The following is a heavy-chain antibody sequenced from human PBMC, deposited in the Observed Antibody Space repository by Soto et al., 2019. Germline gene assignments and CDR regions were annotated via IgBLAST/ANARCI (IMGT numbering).Heavy chain of an antibody. CDR3: AIGSASNGYYYDSSGYPAPFLRPFDY. V-gene: IGHV1-3*01. D-gene: IGHD3-22*01. CDR2: INAGNGNT. J-gene: IGHJ4*02. Sequence: ASVKVSCKASGYTFTSYAMHWVXQAPGERIEWMGWINAGNGNTKYSQKFQGRVTITRATSASTAYMELSSLRSEDTAVYYCAIGSASNGYYYDSSGYPAPFLRPFDYWGEGTLVAVSS. CDR1: GYTFTSYA.